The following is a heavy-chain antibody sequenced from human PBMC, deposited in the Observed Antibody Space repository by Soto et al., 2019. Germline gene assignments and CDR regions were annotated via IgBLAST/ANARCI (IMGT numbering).Heavy chain of an antibody. CDR1: EFTFSDYA. CDR3: ARAHYHDSSGPNGHAFDI. Sequence: QVQLVESGGGVVQPGRSLRLSCAASEFTFSDYAMHWVRQAPGKGLEWVAVISDDGDKVFYADSMKDRLTISRDNSKSTLFLQLTSLGPEDTALYYCARAHYHDSSGPNGHAFDIWGQVTLVTVSS. J-gene: IGHJ3*02. D-gene: IGHD3-22*01. V-gene: IGHV3-30-3*01. CDR2: ISDDGDKV.